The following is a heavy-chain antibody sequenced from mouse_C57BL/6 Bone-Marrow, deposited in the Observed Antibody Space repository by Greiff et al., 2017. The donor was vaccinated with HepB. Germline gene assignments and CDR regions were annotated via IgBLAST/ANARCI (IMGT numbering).Heavy chain of an antibody. V-gene: IGHV3-6*01. CDR2: ISYDGSN. CDR1: GYSITSGYY. CDR3: ARERPWFAY. J-gene: IGHJ3*01. Sequence: ESGPGLVKPSQSLSLTCSVTGYSITSGYYWNWIRQFPGNKLEWMGYISYDGSNNYNPSLKNRISITRDTSKNQFFLKLNSVTTEDTATYYCARERPWFAYWGQGTLVTVSA.